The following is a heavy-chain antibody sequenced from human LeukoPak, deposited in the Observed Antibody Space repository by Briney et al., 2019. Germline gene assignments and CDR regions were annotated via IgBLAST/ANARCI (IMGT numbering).Heavy chain of an antibody. CDR1: GGSISSSSYY. CDR3: ARGVTYYDILTGRYYYYYMDV. V-gene: IGHV4-39*07. D-gene: IGHD3-9*01. J-gene: IGHJ6*03. CDR2: IYYSGST. Sequence: SETLSLTCTVSGGSISSSSYYWGWIRQPPGKGLEWIGSIYYSGSTYYNPSLKSRVTISVDTSKNQFSLKLSSVTAADTAVYYCARGVTYYDILTGRYYYYYMDVWGKGTTVTVSS.